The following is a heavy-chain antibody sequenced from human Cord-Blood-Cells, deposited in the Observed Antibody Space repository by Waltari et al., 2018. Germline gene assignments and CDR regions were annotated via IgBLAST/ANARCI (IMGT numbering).Heavy chain of an antibody. CDR3: ARVGEPYYDILTGYPNWFDP. J-gene: IGHJ5*02. CDR1: RGTFSSYA. Sequence: QVQLVQSGAEVKKPGSSVKVSCKASRGTFSSYAVSRVRQAPGRGLEWVGGISLMFGTANCAQKCQGRVTITADESTSTAYMELSSLRSEDTAVYYCARVGEPYYDILTGYPNWFDPWGQGTLVTVSS. D-gene: IGHD3-9*01. V-gene: IGHV1-69*01. CDR2: ISLMFGTA.